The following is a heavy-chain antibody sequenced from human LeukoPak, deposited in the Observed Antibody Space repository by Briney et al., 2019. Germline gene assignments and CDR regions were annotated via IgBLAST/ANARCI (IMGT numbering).Heavy chain of an antibody. V-gene: IGHV3-23*01. CDR1: GFTFSNYA. J-gene: IGHJ3*02. Sequence: PGGSLRLSCAASGFTFSNYAMNWVRQAPGKGLEWVSGISDSGVSTHYGDSVKGRFTISRDNSKNTLYLQMNSLRAEDTAVYFCARDLGTNDAFDIWGQGAMLTVSS. CDR3: ARDLGTNDAFDI. CDR2: ISDSGVST. D-gene: IGHD7-27*01.